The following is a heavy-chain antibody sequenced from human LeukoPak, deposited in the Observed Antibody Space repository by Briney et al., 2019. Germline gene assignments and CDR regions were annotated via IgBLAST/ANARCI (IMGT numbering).Heavy chain of an antibody. Sequence: GESLKISCKGSGYRFTTYWIGWVRQMPGKGLEWMGIIYPGDSDTRYSPSFQGQVTISADKSISTAYLQWSSLKASDTAMYYRARPTGGNAGDYDSSGLDYFDYWGQGTLVTVSS. CDR2: IYPGDSDT. D-gene: IGHD3-22*01. J-gene: IGHJ4*02. V-gene: IGHV5-51*01. CDR3: ARPTGGNAGDYDSSGLDYFDY. CDR1: GYRFTTYW.